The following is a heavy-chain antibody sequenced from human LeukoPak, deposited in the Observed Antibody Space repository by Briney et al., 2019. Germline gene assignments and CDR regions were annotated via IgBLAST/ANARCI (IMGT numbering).Heavy chain of an antibody. Sequence: PSETLSLTCAVYGGSFSGYYWSWIRQPPGKGLEWIGEINHSGSTNYNPSLKSRVTISVDTSKNQFSLKLSSVTAADTAVYYYARRAGATAYYYYYMDVWGKGTTVTVSS. CDR1: GGSFSGYY. CDR3: ARRAGATAYYYYYMDV. V-gene: IGHV4-34*01. CDR2: INHSGST. J-gene: IGHJ6*03. D-gene: IGHD1-1*01.